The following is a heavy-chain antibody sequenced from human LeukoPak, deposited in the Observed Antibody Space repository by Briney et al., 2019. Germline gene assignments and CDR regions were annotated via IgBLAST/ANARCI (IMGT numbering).Heavy chain of an antibody. CDR3: AKHSGSYYTAFDY. D-gene: IGHD1-26*01. CDR1: GFTVSSNY. J-gene: IGHJ4*02. Sequence: GGSLRLSCAASGFTVSSNYTSWVRQAPGKGLEWVSAISGSGGSTYYADSVKGRFTISRDNSKNTLYLQMNSLRAEDTAVYYCAKHSGSYYTAFDYWGQGTLVTVSS. CDR2: ISGSGGST. V-gene: IGHV3-23*01.